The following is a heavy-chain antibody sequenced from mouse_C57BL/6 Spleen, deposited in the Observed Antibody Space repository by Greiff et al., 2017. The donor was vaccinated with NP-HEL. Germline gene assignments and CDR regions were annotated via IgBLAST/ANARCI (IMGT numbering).Heavy chain of an antibody. CDR3: AREGNGRNYAMDY. J-gene: IGHJ4*01. Sequence: QVQLQQPGAELVKPGASVKMSCKASGYTFTSYWITWVKQRPGQGLEWIGDIYPGSGSTNHNEKFKSKATLTVDTSSSTAYMQLSSLTSEDSAVYYCAREGNGRNYAMDYWGQGTSVTVSS. CDR1: GYTFTSYW. V-gene: IGHV1-55*01. CDR2: IYPGSGST. D-gene: IGHD2-1*01.